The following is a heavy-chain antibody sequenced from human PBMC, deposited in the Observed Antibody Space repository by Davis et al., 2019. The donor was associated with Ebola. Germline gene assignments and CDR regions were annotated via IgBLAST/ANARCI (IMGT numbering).Heavy chain of an antibody. CDR1: GGSFSGYY. J-gene: IGHJ4*02. D-gene: IGHD3-10*01. V-gene: IGHV4-34*01. CDR2: INHKGDA. CDR3: ARGTMAQGVIITD. Sequence: PGGSLRLSCAVYGGSFSGYYWSWIRQPPGKGLDWIGEINHKGDANYNPSLKSRVTISVDTSKNQFSLKLNSMTAADTAVYYCARGTMAQGVIITDWGQGARVTVSS.